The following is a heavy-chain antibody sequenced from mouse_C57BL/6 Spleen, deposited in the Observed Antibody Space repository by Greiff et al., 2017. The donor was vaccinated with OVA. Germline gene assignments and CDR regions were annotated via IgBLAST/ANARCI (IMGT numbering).Heavy chain of an antibody. D-gene: IGHD2-4*01. CDR2: IDPANGNT. J-gene: IGHJ2*01. V-gene: IGHV14-3*01. Sequence: VQLTESVAELVRPGASVTLSCTASGFNIKNTYMHWVKQRPEQGLEWIGRIDPANGNTKYAPKFQGKATITADTSSNTAYLQLSSLTSEDTALYYCARVGYDYDEARYYFDYWGQGTTLTVSS. CDR1: GFNIKNTY. CDR3: ARVGYDYDEARYYFDY.